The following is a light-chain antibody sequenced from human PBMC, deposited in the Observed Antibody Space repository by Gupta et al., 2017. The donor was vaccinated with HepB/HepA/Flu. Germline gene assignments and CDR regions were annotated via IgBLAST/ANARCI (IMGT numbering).Light chain of an antibody. CDR3: QSYDNSQSRVI. V-gene: IGLV6-57*02. CDR1: GGSIASNY. CDR2: ENY. Sequence: FMLTQPHSVSESPGKTISISCTGSGGSIASNYVQWYQQRPGSAPTPVIFENYQRPSGGAARFSGSIDRSSTSASLTISALQTEDEADYYCQSYDNSQSRVIFGGGTKLTVL. J-gene: IGLJ2*01.